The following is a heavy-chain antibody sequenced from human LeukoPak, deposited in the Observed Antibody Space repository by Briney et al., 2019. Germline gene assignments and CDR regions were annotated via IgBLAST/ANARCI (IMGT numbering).Heavy chain of an antibody. CDR3: ARDATARGYSYGYDY. J-gene: IGHJ4*02. CDR1: GYTFTGYY. CDR2: INPNSGGT. V-gene: IGHV1-2*02. D-gene: IGHD5-18*01. Sequence: ASVKVSCKASGYTFTGYYMHWVRQAPGQGLEWMGWINPNSGGTNYAQKFQGRVTMTRDTSISTAYMELSRLRSDDTAVYYCARDATARGYSYGYDYWGQGTLVTVSS.